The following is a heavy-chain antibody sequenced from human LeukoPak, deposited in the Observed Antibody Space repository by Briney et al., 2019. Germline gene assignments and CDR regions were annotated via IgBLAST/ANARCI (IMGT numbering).Heavy chain of an antibody. D-gene: IGHD3-22*01. CDR1: GFTFSSYG. CDR2: IRYDGSNK. Sequence: GGSLRLSCAASGFTFSSYGMHWVRQAPGKGLEWVAFIRYDGSNKYYADSVKGRFTISRDNSKNTLYLQMNSLRAEDTAVYYCAKVGPYYDSSGYYYESMYYFDYWGQGTLVTASS. J-gene: IGHJ4*02. CDR3: AKVGPYYDSSGYYYESMYYFDY. V-gene: IGHV3-30*02.